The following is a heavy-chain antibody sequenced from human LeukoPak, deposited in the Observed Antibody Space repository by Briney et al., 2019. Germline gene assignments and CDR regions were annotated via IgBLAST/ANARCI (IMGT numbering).Heavy chain of an antibody. CDR2: LYSGGSA. J-gene: IGHJ4*02. CDR1: GFSVSNNY. CDR3: ARDPLGLRYFDY. Sequence: PGGSLRLSCAASGFSVSNNYMSWVRQAPGKGLEWVSVLYSGGSAYYADSVKGRFTISRDNAKNSLYLQMNSLRDEDTAVYYCARDPLGLRYFDYWGQGTLVTVSS. V-gene: IGHV3-53*01.